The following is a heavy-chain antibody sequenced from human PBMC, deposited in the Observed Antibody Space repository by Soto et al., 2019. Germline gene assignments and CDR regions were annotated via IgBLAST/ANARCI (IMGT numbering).Heavy chain of an antibody. D-gene: IGHD2-21*01. Sequence: QAQLVQSGAEVKKPGASVKVSCEASGYTFTSYYMHWVRQAPGQGLEWMGWINPNSGDTKYAQKFRGRVTMTRDTSVLTTYMEVEMVTADTATVYYCAREFAYCGGDRFTDPVGYWGQGTLVTVSS. CDR3: AREFAYCGGDRFTDPVGY. V-gene: IGHV1-2*02. CDR2: INPNSGDT. J-gene: IGHJ4*02. CDR1: GYTFTSYY.